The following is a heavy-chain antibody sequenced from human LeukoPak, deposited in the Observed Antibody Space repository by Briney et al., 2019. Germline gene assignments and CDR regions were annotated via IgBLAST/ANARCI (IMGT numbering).Heavy chain of an antibody. Sequence: PSETLSLXCTVSGGSISSGSYYWRWIRQPARKGLEWIGRIYTSGITNYNPSLKRRFTISVDTSKNQFSLKLSSVTAADTAVYYCARELGENYDFWSGYYTLDYWGQGTLVTASS. CDR2: IYTSGIT. CDR1: GGSISSGSYY. J-gene: IGHJ4*02. D-gene: IGHD3-3*01. CDR3: ARELGENYDFWSGYYTLDY. V-gene: IGHV4-61*02.